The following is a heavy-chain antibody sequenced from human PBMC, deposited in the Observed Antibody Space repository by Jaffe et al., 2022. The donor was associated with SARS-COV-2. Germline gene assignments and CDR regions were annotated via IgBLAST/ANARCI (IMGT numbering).Heavy chain of an antibody. D-gene: IGHD3-10*01. CDR3: ARFYSWFGFDY. Sequence: QVTLRESGPALVKPTQTLTLTCTFSGFSLNTSGVCVSWIRQPPGKALEWLALIDWDGDKFYSTSLKTRLSISKDTSKNQVVLTMANMDPLDTATYYCARFYSWFGFDYWGRGTLVTVSS. V-gene: IGHV2-70*01. J-gene: IGHJ4*02. CDR1: GFSLNTSGVC. CDR2: IDWDGDK.